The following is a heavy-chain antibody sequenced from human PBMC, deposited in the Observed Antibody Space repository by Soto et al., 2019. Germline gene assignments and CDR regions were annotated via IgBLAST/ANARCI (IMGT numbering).Heavy chain of an antibody. J-gene: IGHJ4*02. CDR1: GFTFSSYE. V-gene: IGHV3-48*03. D-gene: IGHD3-3*01. CDR2: ISSSGSTI. CDR3: ARLDPERFLPGY. Sequence: EVQLVESGGGLVQPGGSLRLSCAASGFTFSSYEMNWVRQAPGKGLEWVSYISSSGSTIYYADSVKGRFTISRDNAKNSLYLQMNSLRAEDTAVYYCARLDPERFLPGYWGQGTLVTVSS.